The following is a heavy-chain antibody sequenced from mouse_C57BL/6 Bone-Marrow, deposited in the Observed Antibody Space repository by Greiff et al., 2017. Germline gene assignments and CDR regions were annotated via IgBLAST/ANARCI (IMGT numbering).Heavy chain of an antibody. J-gene: IGHJ3*01. CDR1: GYTFTDYA. CDR3: KRRGPCGSSLFAY. Sequence: QVLLQQSGAELVRPGASVTLSCTASGYTFTDYAMHWVRQPPVHGLEWLGAIGTETGGTAYTEMLKGQAIITEDTSTSTVYMELRSLTSEDSDVYYSKRRGPCGSSLFAYWGQGTMVTVSA. CDR2: IGTETGGT. V-gene: IGHV1-15*01. D-gene: IGHD1-1*01.